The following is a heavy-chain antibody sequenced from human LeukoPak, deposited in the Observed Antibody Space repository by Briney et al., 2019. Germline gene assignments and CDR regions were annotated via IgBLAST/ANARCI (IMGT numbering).Heavy chain of an antibody. CDR3: ARGPIPYDILTGYSLNFDY. Sequence: ASVKVSRKASGYTFTSYDINWVRQATGQGLEWMGWMNPNSGNTGYARKFQGRVTMTRNTSISTAYMELSSLRSEDTAVYYCARGPIPYDILTGYSLNFDYWGQGTLVTVSS. D-gene: IGHD3-9*01. CDR1: GYTFTSYD. V-gene: IGHV1-8*01. J-gene: IGHJ4*02. CDR2: MNPNSGNT.